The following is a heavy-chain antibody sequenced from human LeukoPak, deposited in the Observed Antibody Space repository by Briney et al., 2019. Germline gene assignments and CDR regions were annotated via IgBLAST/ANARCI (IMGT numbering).Heavy chain of an antibody. CDR1: GFTFSSYW. CDR2: IKQDGGEK. J-gene: IGHJ5*02. V-gene: IGHV3-7*03. Sequence: GGSLRLSCAASGFTFSSYWMRWVRQAPGKGLELVANIKQDGGEKYYVDSVQGRFTIARDNSKNTLYLQMDLVRPDDTAMYYCARFYSGYDYVWFDPWGQGTLVTVSS. CDR3: ARFYSGYDYVWFDP. D-gene: IGHD5-12*01.